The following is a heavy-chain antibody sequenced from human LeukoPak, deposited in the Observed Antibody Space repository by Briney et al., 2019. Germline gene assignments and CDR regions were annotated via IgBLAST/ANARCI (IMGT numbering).Heavy chain of an antibody. V-gene: IGHV3-23*01. Sequence: VQPGGSLRLSCGASGFTFSSYAMNWVRQAPGKGLEWVSAISGSGGSTYHADSVKGRFTISRDNSKNTLYLQMNSLRVEDTAVYYCAKSKLGYYDSSEWGQGTLVTVSS. CDR2: ISGSGGST. D-gene: IGHD3-22*01. J-gene: IGHJ4*02. CDR3: AKSKLGYYDSSE. CDR1: GFTFSSYA.